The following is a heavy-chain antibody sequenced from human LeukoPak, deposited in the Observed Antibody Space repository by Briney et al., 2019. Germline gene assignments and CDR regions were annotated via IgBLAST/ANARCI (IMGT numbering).Heavy chain of an antibody. J-gene: IGHJ4*02. Sequence: ASVKVPCKASGGTFSSYAISWVRQAPGQGLEWMGWISAYNGNTNYAQKLQGRVTMTTDTSTSTAYMELRSLRSDDTAVYYRARGSPLDYWGQGTLVTVSS. CDR2: ISAYNGNT. CDR1: GGTFSSYA. V-gene: IGHV1-18*01. CDR3: ARGSPLDY.